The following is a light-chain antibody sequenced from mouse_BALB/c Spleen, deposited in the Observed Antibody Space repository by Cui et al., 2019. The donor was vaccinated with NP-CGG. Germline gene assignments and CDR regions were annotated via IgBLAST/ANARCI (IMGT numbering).Light chain of an antibody. CDR1: IGAVTSSNY. CDR2: GTN. Sequence: QPVVTQESALTTSPGETVTRTCRSSIGAVTSSNYANWVQEKPDHLFTGLIGGTNNRAPGVPARFSGSLIGDKAALTITGAQTEDEAIYFCALWYSNHWVFGGGTKLTVL. J-gene: IGLJ1*01. CDR3: ALWYSNHWV. V-gene: IGLV1*01.